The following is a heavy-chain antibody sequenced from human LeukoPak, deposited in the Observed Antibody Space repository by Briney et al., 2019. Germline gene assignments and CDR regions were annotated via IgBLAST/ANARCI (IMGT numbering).Heavy chain of an antibody. CDR2: ISSSSSYI. D-gene: IGHD6-13*01. V-gene: IGHV3-21*01. Sequence: GGSLRLSCAASGFTFSSYSMNWVRQAQGKGLEWVSTISSSSSYIYYADSVKGRFTISRDNAKNSLYLQMNSLRAEDTAVYYCARGIAAPDFDYWGQGTLVTVSS. J-gene: IGHJ4*02. CDR3: ARGIAAPDFDY. CDR1: GFTFSSYS.